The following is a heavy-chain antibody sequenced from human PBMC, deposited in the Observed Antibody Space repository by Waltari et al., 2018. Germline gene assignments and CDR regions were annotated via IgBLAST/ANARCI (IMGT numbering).Heavy chain of an antibody. Sequence: VQLVQSGAEVKKPGSSVKVSCKASAGAFSSYAISGVRPAPAQGLEWMGGIIPIFGRAHYAQESPGRVTMTAYTSTGTADMELSSLRSVDTAVYYCAPDHCSGGSCYADYWGQGTLVTVSS. CDR2: IIPIFGRA. D-gene: IGHD2-15*01. V-gene: IGHV1-69*14. J-gene: IGHJ4*02. CDR1: AGAFSSYA. CDR3: APDHCSGGSCYADY.